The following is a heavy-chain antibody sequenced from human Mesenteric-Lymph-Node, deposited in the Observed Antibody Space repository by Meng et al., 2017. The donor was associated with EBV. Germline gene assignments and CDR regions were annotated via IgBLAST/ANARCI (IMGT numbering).Heavy chain of an antibody. D-gene: IGHD3-16*01. J-gene: IGHJ4*02. V-gene: IGHV4-34*01. Sequence: QVQLQQWGEGLLKPSENLSPTCAVYGGSFSGYYWSWIRQPPGKGLEWIGEINHSGSTNYNPSLKSRVTISVDTSKNQFSLKLSAVTAADTAVYYCARVSLIWGGATLWGQGTLVTVSS. CDR2: INHSGST. CDR1: GGSFSGYY. CDR3: ARVSLIWGGATL.